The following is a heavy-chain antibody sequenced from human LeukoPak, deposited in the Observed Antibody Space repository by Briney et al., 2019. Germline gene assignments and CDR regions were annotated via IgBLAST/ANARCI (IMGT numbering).Heavy chain of an antibody. Sequence: GGSLRLSCAASGFTFSSYGMHWVRQAPGKGLEWVAVISYDGSNKYYADSVKGRFTISRDNSKNTLYLQMNSLRAEDTAVHYCAKNVGWHAFDIWGQGTMVTVSS. D-gene: IGHD6-19*01. CDR1: GFTFSSYG. J-gene: IGHJ3*02. CDR2: ISYDGSNK. CDR3: AKNVGWHAFDI. V-gene: IGHV3-30*18.